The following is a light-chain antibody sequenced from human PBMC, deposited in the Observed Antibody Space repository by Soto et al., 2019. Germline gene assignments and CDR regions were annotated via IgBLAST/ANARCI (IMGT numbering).Light chain of an antibody. V-gene: IGKV3-20*01. CDR2: GAS. Sequence: EIVLTQSPATLSLSPGEGATLSCRASQTISSFLAWYQQKRGQAPRLLIHGASNRATGIPDRFSGSGSGTDFTLTITRLEPEDFAVYYCQQYGGSPRTFGQGTKVDNK. CDR1: QTISSF. CDR3: QQYGGSPRT. J-gene: IGKJ1*01.